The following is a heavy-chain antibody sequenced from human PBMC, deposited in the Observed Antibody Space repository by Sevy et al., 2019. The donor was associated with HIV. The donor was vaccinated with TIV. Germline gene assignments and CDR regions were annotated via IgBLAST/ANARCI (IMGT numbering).Heavy chain of an antibody. Sequence: GGSLRLSCAASGFIFSSYGMHWVRQAPGKGLEWVTIISYDGSSKYYADSVKGRFTISRDNSENILYLQMNSLRTDDTAVYYCVKGGVTWELLDYWGQGTLATVPS. J-gene: IGHJ4*02. V-gene: IGHV3-30*18. CDR3: VKGGVTWELLDY. D-gene: IGHD1-26*01. CDR2: ISYDGSSK. CDR1: GFIFSSYG.